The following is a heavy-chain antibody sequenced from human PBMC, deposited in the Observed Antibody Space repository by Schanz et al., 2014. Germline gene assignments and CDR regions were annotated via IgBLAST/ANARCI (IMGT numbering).Heavy chain of an antibody. Sequence: QVQLVESGGGVVQPGRSLRLSCAASGFTFSSYGMHWVRQSPGKGLEWVALISYDGSNKYYADSVKGRFTISRDNAKNSLYLQMNSLRVEDTAVYYCARDTAQSCIGPSCFEYFQHWGQGALVTVSS. V-gene: IGHV3-30*03. CDR2: ISYDGSNK. CDR1: GFTFSSYG. J-gene: IGHJ1*01. D-gene: IGHD2-2*01. CDR3: ARDTAQSCIGPSCFEYFQH.